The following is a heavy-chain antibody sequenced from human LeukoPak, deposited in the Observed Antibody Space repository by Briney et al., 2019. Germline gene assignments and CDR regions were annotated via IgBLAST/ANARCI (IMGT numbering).Heavy chain of an antibody. CDR2: IDPNSGDT. V-gene: IGHV1-2*04. CDR3: ARDPTLWSGYDMDL. J-gene: IGHJ6*02. Sequence: ASMKVSCKASVYSFTAHYFHWVRQAPGQGLEWMGWIDPNSGDTNYAQKFQGWVTMTRDTSISTIYVELTRLKSNDTAVYYCARDPTLWSGYDMDLWGQGTTVTVSS. D-gene: IGHD5-18*01. CDR1: VYSFTAHY.